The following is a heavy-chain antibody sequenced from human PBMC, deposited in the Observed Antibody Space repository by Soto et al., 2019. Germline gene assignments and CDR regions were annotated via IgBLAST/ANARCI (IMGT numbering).Heavy chain of an antibody. J-gene: IGHJ4*02. D-gene: IGHD6-19*01. Sequence: ASVKVSCKTSGYPFTSYGINWVRQAPGQGPEWMGWISAYNGKTSFTQKFQGRVTMTTDTSTSTAYMELRSLGSDDTAVYYCARDRLIAVTGLLHYWGQGTLVTVSS. V-gene: IGHV1-18*01. CDR2: ISAYNGKT. CDR1: GYPFTSYG. CDR3: ARDRLIAVTGLLHY.